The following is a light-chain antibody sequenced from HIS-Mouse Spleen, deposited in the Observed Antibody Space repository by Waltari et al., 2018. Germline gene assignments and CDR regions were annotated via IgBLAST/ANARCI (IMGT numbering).Light chain of an antibody. CDR3: CSYAGSSTSYV. J-gene: IGLJ1*01. CDR2: EGS. Sequence: QSALTQPASVSGSPGQSITISCTGTSSDVGSSNLVSWYQQHPGKAPKRMIYEGSKRPSGVSNRFSGSKSGNTASLTISGLQAEDEADYYCCSYAGSSTSYVFGTGTKVTVL. V-gene: IGLV2-23*01. CDR1: SSDVGSSNL.